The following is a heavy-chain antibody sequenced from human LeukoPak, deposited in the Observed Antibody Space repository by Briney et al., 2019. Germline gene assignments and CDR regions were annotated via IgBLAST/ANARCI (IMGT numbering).Heavy chain of an antibody. V-gene: IGHV1-8*01. CDR3: ARRRRVGANNWFDP. D-gene: IGHD1-26*01. J-gene: IGHJ5*02. Sequence: ASVKVSCKASGYTFTSDDINWVRQATGQGLEWMGWMNPNSGNTGYAQKFQGRVTMTRNTSISTAYMELSSLRSEDTAVYYCARRRRVGANNWFDPWGQGTLVTVSS. CDR1: GYTFTSDD. CDR2: MNPNSGNT.